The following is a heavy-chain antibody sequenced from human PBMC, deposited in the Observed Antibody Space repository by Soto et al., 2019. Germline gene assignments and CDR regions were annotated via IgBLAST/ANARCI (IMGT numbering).Heavy chain of an antibody. CDR3: ARELNTDPTADYSLAY. J-gene: IGHJ4*02. D-gene: IGHD2-21*02. Sequence: ASVKVSCKTSGYTFTAYGLAWLRQAPGQRPEWLGWVGTANANTNYAEKFQGRVTMTSDRSTTTTYMELRSLRSDETAVYYCARELNTDPTADYSLAYWGLGTLVTVSS. V-gene: IGHV1-18*01. CDR2: VGTANANT. CDR1: GYTFTAYG.